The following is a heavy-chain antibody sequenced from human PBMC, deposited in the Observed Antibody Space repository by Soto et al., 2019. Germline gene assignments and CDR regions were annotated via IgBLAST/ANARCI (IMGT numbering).Heavy chain of an antibody. Sequence: HPGGSLRLSCAASRFTFSTYGMSWFRQAPGKGLEWVSGISGSGASTYYADSVKGRFTISRDNSNNTLYLQMNSLRDEDTAVYYCAKDRMAARGGVDYWGRGTLVTVSS. J-gene: IGHJ4*02. CDR2: ISGSGAST. CDR3: AKDRMAARGGVDY. CDR1: RFTFSTYG. V-gene: IGHV3-23*01. D-gene: IGHD6-6*01.